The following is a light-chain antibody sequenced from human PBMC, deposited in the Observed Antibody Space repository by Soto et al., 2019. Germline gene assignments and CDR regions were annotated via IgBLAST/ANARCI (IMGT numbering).Light chain of an antibody. CDR2: EVN. CDR3: SSFAVSNSFV. Sequence: QSVLTQPPSASGSPGQSVTISCTGTSNDVGCYNYVSWYQQHPGKAPKLMIYEVNKRPSGVPDRFSGSKSGSTASLTVSGLQAEDEADYYCSSFAVSNSFVFGTGTKLTVL. CDR1: SNDVGCYNY. V-gene: IGLV2-8*01. J-gene: IGLJ1*01.